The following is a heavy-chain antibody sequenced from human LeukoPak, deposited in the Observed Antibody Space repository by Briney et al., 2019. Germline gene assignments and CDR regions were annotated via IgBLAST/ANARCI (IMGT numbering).Heavy chain of an antibody. CDR2: ISAYNGNT. Sequence: ASVKVSCKASGYTFTSYGISWVRQAPGQGLEWMGWISAYNGNTNYAQKFQGRVTMTEDTSTDTAYMELSSLRSEDTAVYYCATLAAVRGYSSSWYEYYFDYWGQGTLVTVSS. J-gene: IGHJ4*02. CDR1: GYTFTSYG. CDR3: ATLAAVRGYSSSWYEYYFDY. V-gene: IGHV1-18*01. D-gene: IGHD6-13*01.